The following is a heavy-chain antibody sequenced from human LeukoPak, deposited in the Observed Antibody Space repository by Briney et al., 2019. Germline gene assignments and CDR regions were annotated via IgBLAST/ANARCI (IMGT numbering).Heavy chain of an antibody. CDR2: VISDGSSA. Sequence: GGSLRLSCAASGFTFSSYWMHWVRQAPGKWLVWVSRVISDGSSATYADSVKGRFTISRDNAKNTMYLQMNSLRAEDTAVYYCVRDSYYHPDYWGQGTLVTVSS. J-gene: IGHJ4*02. V-gene: IGHV3-74*01. CDR1: GFTFSSYW. CDR3: VRDSYYHPDY. D-gene: IGHD3-10*01.